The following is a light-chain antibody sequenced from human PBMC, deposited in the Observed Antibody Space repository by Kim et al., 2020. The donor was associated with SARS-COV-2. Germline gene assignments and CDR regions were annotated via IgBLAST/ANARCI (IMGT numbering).Light chain of an antibody. CDR3: QSYDSSNFYV. Sequence: NFMLTQPHSVSGSPGKTVTISCTRDSGGIASNYVQWYQQRPGSAPTTVIFQDNERPSGVPDRFSGSLDRSSNSASLIISGLQAEDEADYYCQSYDSSNFYVFGTGTKVTVL. CDR1: SGGIASNY. CDR2: QDN. V-gene: IGLV6-57*04. J-gene: IGLJ1*01.